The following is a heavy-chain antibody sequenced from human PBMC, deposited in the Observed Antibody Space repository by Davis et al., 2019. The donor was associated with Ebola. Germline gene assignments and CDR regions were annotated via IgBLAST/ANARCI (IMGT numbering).Heavy chain of an antibody. D-gene: IGHD1-20*01. CDR2: INQDGSEK. CDR1: GFTFSNYW. J-gene: IGHJ4*02. Sequence: GESLKISCAASGFTFSNYWMSWVRQAPGKGLEWVANINQDGSEKFYVDSVRGRFTISRDNARNSLYLQMNSLRVEDTAVYYCARGTYNWRSFDYWGQGTLATVSS. V-gene: IGHV3-7*03. CDR3: ARGTYNWRSFDY.